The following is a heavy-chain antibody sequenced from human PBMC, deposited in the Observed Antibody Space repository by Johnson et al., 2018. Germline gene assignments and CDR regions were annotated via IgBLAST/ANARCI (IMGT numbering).Heavy chain of an antibody. CDR3: AKDGANYGDDAFDI. CDR2: ISYDGSNK. J-gene: IGHJ3*02. Sequence: VQLVQSGGGVVQPGRSLRLSCAASGFTFSSYGMHWVRQAQGKGLEWVAVISYDGSNKYYADSVKGRFTISRDNPKNTLYLQMNSLRAEDTAVYYCAKDGANYGDDAFDIWGQGTMVPVSS. D-gene: IGHD4-17*01. CDR1: GFTFSSYG. V-gene: IGHV3-30*18.